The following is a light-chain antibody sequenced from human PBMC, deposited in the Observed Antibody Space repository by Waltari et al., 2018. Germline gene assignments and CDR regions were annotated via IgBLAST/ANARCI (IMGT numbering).Light chain of an antibody. CDR2: EVT. CDR3: SSYSSSTSLCV. V-gene: IGLV2-14*01. Sequence: QSALTQPASVSGSPGQSITISCTGTSSAIGNFNSVSWYQHHPGKAPKLMIFEVTNRPSGISNRFSGSKSDNTAFLTISGLQAEDEADYYCSSYSSSTSLCVFGTGTKVTVL. CDR1: SSAIGNFNS. J-gene: IGLJ1*01.